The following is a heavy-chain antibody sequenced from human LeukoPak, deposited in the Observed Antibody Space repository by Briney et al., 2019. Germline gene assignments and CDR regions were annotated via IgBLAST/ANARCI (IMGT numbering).Heavy chain of an antibody. CDR1: GGSISSYY. CDR2: IYYSGST. J-gene: IGHJ4*02. Sequence: SETLSLTCTVSGGSISSYYWSWIRQPPGKGLEGLGHIYYSGSTNYNPSLKSRVTISVDTSKNQFSLKLSSVTAAETAVYYCARAFSGYHSKSGGIDYWGQGTLVTVSS. CDR3: ARAFSGYHSKSGGIDY. V-gene: IGHV4-59*01. D-gene: IGHD4-11*01.